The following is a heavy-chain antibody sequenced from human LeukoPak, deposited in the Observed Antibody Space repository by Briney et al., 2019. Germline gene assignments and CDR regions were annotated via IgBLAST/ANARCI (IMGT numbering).Heavy chain of an antibody. CDR2: IYYSGST. J-gene: IGHJ4*02. V-gene: IGHV4-59*01. D-gene: IGHD4-23*01. Sequence: SETLSLTCTVSGGSISSYYWSWIRQPPGKGLEWIGYIYYSGSTNYNPSLKSRVTISVDTSKNQFSLKLSSVTAADTAVYYCAREGVTGNSFDYWGQGTLVTVSS. CDR3: AREGVTGNSFDY. CDR1: GGSISSYY.